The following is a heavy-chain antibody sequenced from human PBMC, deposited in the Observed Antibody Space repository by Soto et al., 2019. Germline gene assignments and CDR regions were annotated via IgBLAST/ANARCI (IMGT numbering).Heavy chain of an antibody. D-gene: IGHD2-15*01. CDR2: IIANFGTT. J-gene: IGHJ5*01. CDR3: ARSDIVVVVAAQPFDS. V-gene: IGHV1-69*13. CDR1: GGTFSSYA. Sequence: SVKVSCKASGGTFSSYAISWVRQAPGQGLEWMGGIIANFGTTNYAQKFQGRVTITADASTSTAYMELRSLRSDDTAVYYCARSDIVVVVAAQPFDSRGQGSLVTVSS.